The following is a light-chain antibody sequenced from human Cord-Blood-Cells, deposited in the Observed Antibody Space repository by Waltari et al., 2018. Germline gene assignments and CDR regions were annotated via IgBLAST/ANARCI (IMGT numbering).Light chain of an antibody. Sequence: QSALTQPVSVSGSPGQSITISCTGTSSDVGGYNYVSWYQQHPGKAPKLVIYGVSNRPSVLFNRFSGSKSGNTASLTICGLQAEDEADYYCSSYTSSSTLVFGGGTKLTVL. CDR3: SSYTSSSTLV. CDR2: GVS. CDR1: SSDVGGYNY. J-gene: IGLJ2*01. V-gene: IGLV2-14*01.